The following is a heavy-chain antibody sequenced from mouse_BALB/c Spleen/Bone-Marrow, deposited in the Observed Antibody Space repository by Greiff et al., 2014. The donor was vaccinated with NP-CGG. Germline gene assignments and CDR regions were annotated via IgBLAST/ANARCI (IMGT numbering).Heavy chain of an antibody. D-gene: IGHD1-1*01. CDR1: GSNIKDTY. V-gene: IGHV14-3*02. J-gene: IGHJ2*01. CDR3: ANYYYGYYFDS. Sequence: EVQLQQSGAELVKPGASVKLSCTASGSNIKDTYMHWVKQRPEQGLEWIGRIDPANGNTKYDPKFQGKATITADTSSNTAYLQLSSLTSEDTAVYYCANYYYGYYFDSWGQGTTLTVSS. CDR2: IDPANGNT.